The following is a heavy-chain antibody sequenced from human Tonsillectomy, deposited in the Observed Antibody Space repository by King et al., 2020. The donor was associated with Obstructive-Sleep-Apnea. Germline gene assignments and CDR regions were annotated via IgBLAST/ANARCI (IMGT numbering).Heavy chain of an antibody. J-gene: IGHJ4*02. CDR1: GDSITTSYY. Sequence: QLQESGPGLVKPSETLSLTCTVSGDSITTSYYWTWIRQPPGKGLEWIGTIYYSGSTNYNPSLKRRVTISVDTSKNQFSLNLSSVTAADTAVYYCARGPSLGEENDFWGQGTLVTVSS. CDR3: ARGPSLGEENDF. D-gene: IGHD2-21*01. V-gene: IGHV4-39*07. CDR2: IYYSGST.